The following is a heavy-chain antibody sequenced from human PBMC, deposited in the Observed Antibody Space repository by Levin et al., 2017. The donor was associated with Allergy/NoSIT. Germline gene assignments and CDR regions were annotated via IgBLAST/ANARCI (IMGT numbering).Heavy chain of an antibody. CDR1: GDSFSSTSAA. V-gene: IGHV6-1*01. CDR2: TYYRSDWFS. J-gene: IGHJ4*02. CDR3: ARQTDAWQ. Sequence: SQTLSLPCAISGDSFSSTSAAWHWFRQSPSRGLEWLGRTYYRSDWFSDYAESVKSRLTINPDTSKNQFSLQLNSLTPEDTAVYYCARQTDAWQWGQGTKVTVSS. D-gene: IGHD5-12*01.